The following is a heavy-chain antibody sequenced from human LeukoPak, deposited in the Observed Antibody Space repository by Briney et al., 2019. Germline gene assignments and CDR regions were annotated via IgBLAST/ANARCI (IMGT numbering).Heavy chain of an antibody. V-gene: IGHV3-43*01. CDR2: LIWDGVTT. CDR3: AASDGDKPLVL. CDR1: GFTLYHNI. Sequence: AGSLTLSCAVSGFTLYHNIMQCVRHAPGGVLEWVSLLIWDGVTTNYTDSVRGRFTISRDNSKNSLYLQMNSMRNEDTALYYCAASDGDKPLVLWGEGTLVTVSS. J-gene: IGHJ4*02. D-gene: IGHD6-13*01.